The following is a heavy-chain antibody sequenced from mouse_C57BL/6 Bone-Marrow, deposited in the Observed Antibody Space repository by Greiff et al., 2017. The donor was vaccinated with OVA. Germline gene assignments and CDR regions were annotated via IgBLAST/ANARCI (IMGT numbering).Heavy chain of an antibody. CDR2: ILPGSGST. Sequence: QVQLQQSGAELMKPGASVKLSCKATGYTFTGYWIEWVKQRPGHGLEWIGEILPGSGSTSYNEKFKGKATFTADTSSNTAYMQLSSLTTEDSAIYYCAREGAYYYGSSYAWFAYWGQGTLVTVSA. J-gene: IGHJ3*01. CDR3: AREGAYYYGSSYAWFAY. CDR1: GYTFTGYW. V-gene: IGHV1-9*01. D-gene: IGHD1-1*01.